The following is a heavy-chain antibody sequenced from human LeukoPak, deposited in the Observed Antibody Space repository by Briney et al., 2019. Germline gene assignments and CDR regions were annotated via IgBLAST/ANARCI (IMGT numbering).Heavy chain of an antibody. Sequence: SETLSLTCTVSGGSISSYYWSWIRQPPGKGLEWIGYIYYSGSTYYNPSLKSRVTISVDTSKNQFSLKLSSVTAADTAVYYCARHRTPRGGIFTTEPHDAFDIWGQGTMVTVSS. D-gene: IGHD1-1*01. CDR2: IYYSGST. J-gene: IGHJ3*02. V-gene: IGHV4-59*08. CDR3: ARHRTPRGGIFTTEPHDAFDI. CDR1: GGSISSYY.